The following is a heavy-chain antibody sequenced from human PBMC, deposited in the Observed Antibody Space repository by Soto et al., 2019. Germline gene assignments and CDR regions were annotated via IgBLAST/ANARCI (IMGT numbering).Heavy chain of an antibody. CDR1: ELTFSSYW. CDR3: ARGPITIFDY. D-gene: IGHD3-3*01. J-gene: IGHJ4*02. V-gene: IGHV3-74*01. CDR2: INSDGSST. Sequence: GGSLSLSCAASELTFSSYWMHWVRQAPGKGLVWVSRINSDGSSTSYADSVKGRFTISRDNAKNTLYLQMNSLRAEDTAVYYCARGPITIFDYWGQGTLVTVSS.